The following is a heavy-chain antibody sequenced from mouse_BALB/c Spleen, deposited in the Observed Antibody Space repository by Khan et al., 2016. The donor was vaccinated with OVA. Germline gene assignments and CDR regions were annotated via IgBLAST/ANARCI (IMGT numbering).Heavy chain of an antibody. V-gene: IGHV1-18*01. CDR2: INPKNGIT. CDR1: GYTFTEYT. CDR3: ARDAGRY. J-gene: IGHJ4*01. D-gene: IGHD3-3*01. Sequence: VQLKESGPELVKPGASVKISCKTSGYTFTEYTLHWVKQSHGKSLEWIGVINPKNGITSYNQKFKGKATLTVDKSSSTAYMEFRSLTSGDSAVYYGARDAGRYWGQGTSVTVSS.